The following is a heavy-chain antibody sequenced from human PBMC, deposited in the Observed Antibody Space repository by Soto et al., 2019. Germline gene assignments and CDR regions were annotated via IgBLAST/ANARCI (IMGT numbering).Heavy chain of an antibody. Sequence: PSETLSVTCTVSCGSISSAAYYWSWIRQHPGKGLEWIGYISHSGSTYYTPSLKSRVIISADTSKNQFSVNLTSVTAADTAVYYCAREYTYGSNFFDCWGQGALVTVSS. J-gene: IGHJ4*02. CDR2: ISHSGST. D-gene: IGHD5-18*01. CDR3: AREYTYGSNFFDC. CDR1: CGSISSAAYY. V-gene: IGHV4-31*03.